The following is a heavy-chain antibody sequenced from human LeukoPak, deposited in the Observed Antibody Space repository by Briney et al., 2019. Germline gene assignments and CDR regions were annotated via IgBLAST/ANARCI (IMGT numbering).Heavy chain of an antibody. Sequence: PGGSLRLSCAASGFTFSDYNMNWVRQAPGKGREWVSYITNGGSTIHHADSVKGRFTISRDNAKKTLYLQMNSLRAEDTAVYYCARSTGLTGGGVDVWGQGTTVTVSS. CDR2: ITNGGSTI. D-gene: IGHD3-9*01. CDR1: GFTFSDYN. V-gene: IGHV3-11*01. CDR3: ARSTGLTGGGVDV. J-gene: IGHJ6*02.